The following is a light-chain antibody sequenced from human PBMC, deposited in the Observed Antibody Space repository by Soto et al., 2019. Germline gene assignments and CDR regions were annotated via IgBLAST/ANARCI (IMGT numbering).Light chain of an antibody. V-gene: IGKV3-20*01. CDR3: QQYGNSPIT. J-gene: IGKJ5*01. CDR1: QRVSARY. CDR2: DAS. Sequence: EIVLTQSPGTLSLSPGERATLSCRASQRVSARYLAWYQQKPGQAPRLLIYDASSRATGIPDRFSGSGSGTDCTITINRLEPEDFAVYYCQQYGNSPITFGQGTRLEIK.